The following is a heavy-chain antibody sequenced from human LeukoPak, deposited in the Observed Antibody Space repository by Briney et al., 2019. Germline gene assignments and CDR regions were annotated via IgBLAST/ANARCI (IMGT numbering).Heavy chain of an antibody. J-gene: IGHJ6*03. CDR1: GFTFSSYA. D-gene: IGHD2-15*01. CDR2: ISGSGGST. V-gene: IGHV3-23*01. CDR3: AKEGRYCSGGSCFHMLGYMDV. Sequence: SGGSLRLSCAAPGFTFSSYAMSWVRQAPGKGLEWVSAISGSGGSTYYADSVKGRFTISRDNSKNTLYLQMNSLRAEDTAVYYCAKEGRYCSGGSCFHMLGYMDVWGKGTTVTVSS.